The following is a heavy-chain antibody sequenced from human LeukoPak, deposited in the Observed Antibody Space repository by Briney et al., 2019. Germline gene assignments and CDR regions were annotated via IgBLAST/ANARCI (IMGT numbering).Heavy chain of an antibody. Sequence: SQTLSLTCAISGDSVSSNSAAWNWTRQSLSRGLEWLGRTYYRSKWYNDYAVSVKSRITINPDTSKNQFSLQLNSVTPEDTAVYYCATWEAGTNKFDPWGQGTLVTVSS. D-gene: IGHD1-7*01. CDR3: ATWEAGTNKFDP. CDR1: GDSVSSNSAA. J-gene: IGHJ5*02. V-gene: IGHV6-1*01. CDR2: TYYRSKWYN.